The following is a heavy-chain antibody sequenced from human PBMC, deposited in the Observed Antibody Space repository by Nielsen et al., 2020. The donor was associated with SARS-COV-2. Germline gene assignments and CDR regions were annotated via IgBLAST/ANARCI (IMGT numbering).Heavy chain of an antibody. V-gene: IGHV4-59*01. J-gene: IGHJ3*02. CDR3: ARDYFGDYLDGFDI. CDR1: GGSISDDY. CDR2: IYYSGNT. D-gene: IGHD4-17*01. Sequence: SETLSLTCTVSGGSISDDYWSWIRQPPGRGLEWIGYIYYSGNTNYNPSLKSRVTISVDTSKKNFSLKLSSVTAADTAVYYCARDYFGDYLDGFDIWGQGTTVTVSS.